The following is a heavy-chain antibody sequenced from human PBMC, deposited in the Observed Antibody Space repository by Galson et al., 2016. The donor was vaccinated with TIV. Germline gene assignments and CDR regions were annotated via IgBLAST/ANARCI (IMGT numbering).Heavy chain of an antibody. CDR2: ISGSGGIT. D-gene: IGHD4-23*01. Sequence: SLRLSCAASGFTFNNYGMNWVRQAPGKGLEWVSGISGSGGITYLADSVKGRFTISRDNSKDTLYLHMNSLRAEDTAVYFCARRKNYGGDALDLWGQGTMVTVSS. J-gene: IGHJ3*01. V-gene: IGHV3-23*01. CDR3: ARRKNYGGDALDL. CDR1: GFTFNNYG.